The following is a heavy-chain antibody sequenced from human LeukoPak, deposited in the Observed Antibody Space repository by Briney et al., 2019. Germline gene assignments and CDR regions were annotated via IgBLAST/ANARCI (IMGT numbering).Heavy chain of an antibody. V-gene: IGHV3-48*03. CDR2: ISGTGSTT. CDR1: GFTFTDSE. J-gene: IGHJ3*02. Sequence: PGGSLRLSCAASGFTFTDSEMNWVRQAPGKGLEGVSYISGTGSTTYYADSVKGRFTISRDNAKNSLYLQMNSLRVEDTAAYYCAREGLGRDSSGYYYRFGAFDIWGQGTTVTVSS. D-gene: IGHD3-22*01. CDR3: AREGLGRDSSGYYYRFGAFDI.